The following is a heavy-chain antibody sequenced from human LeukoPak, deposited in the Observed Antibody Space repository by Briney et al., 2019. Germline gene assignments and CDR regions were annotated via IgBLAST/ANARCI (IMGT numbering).Heavy chain of an antibody. Sequence: PGGSLRLSCAASGFTFSSYAMSWVRQAPGKGLEWVSAISGSGGSTYYADSVKGRFTISRDYSKNTLYLQMNSLRAEDTAVYYCAKSGGSYYYYYMDVWGKGTTVTVSS. D-gene: IGHD3-10*01. CDR2: ISGSGGST. CDR1: GFTFSSYA. CDR3: AKSGGSYYYYYMDV. V-gene: IGHV3-23*01. J-gene: IGHJ6*03.